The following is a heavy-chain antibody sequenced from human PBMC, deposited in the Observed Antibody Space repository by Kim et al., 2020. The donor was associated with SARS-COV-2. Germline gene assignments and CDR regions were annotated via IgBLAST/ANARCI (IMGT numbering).Heavy chain of an antibody. CDR1: GGSFSGYY. CDR2: INHSGST. J-gene: IGHJ6*02. D-gene: IGHD4-17*01. Sequence: SETLSLTCAVYGGSFSGYYWSWIRQPPGKGLEWIGEINHSGSTNYNPSLKSRVTISVDTSKNQFSLKLSSGTAADTAVYYCARGRGGTTVVTLGLGYYYYSGMDVWGQGTTVTVSS. V-gene: IGHV4-34*01. CDR3: ARGRGGTTVVTLGLGYYYYSGMDV.